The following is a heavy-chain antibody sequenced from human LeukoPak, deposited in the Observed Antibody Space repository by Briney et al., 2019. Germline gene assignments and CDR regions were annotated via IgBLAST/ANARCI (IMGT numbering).Heavy chain of an antibody. J-gene: IGHJ4*02. Sequence: GGSLRLSCAASGFIVSSNCMSWVRQAPGKGLEWVSAISGSGGSTYYADSVKGRFTISRDNSKNTLYLQMNSLRAEDTAVYYCAKGITIFGVVILYFDYWGQGTLVTVSS. D-gene: IGHD3-3*01. CDR2: ISGSGGST. CDR1: GFIVSSNC. CDR3: AKGITIFGVVILYFDY. V-gene: IGHV3-23*01.